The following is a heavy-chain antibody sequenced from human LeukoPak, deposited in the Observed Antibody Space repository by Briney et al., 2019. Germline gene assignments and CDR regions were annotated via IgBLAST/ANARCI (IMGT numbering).Heavy chain of an antibody. Sequence: ASVKVSCKASGCTFTGYYMHWVRQAPGQGLEWMGWIYPNSGGTNYAQKFQGRVTMTRDTSISTAYMELSRLRSDDTAVYYCARVGLYSSGWPDYWGQGTLVTVSS. CDR2: IYPNSGGT. D-gene: IGHD6-25*01. J-gene: IGHJ4*02. CDR1: GCTFTGYY. CDR3: ARVGLYSSGWPDY. V-gene: IGHV1-2*02.